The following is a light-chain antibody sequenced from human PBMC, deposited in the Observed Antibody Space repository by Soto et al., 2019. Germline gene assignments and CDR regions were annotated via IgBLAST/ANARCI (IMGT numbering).Light chain of an antibody. Sequence: ILITQSTSSLSAVFGGRSTLTRPASQDIANLSAYYQQQPGKVPKLLIYAASTFQSGAPSRFSGSGSGTDFTPTISRLQPEDVATYYCQKSKVAPFTFGGGTKVDIK. CDR1: QDIANL. J-gene: IGKJ4*01. CDR3: QKSKVAPFT. V-gene: IGKV1-27*01. CDR2: AAS.